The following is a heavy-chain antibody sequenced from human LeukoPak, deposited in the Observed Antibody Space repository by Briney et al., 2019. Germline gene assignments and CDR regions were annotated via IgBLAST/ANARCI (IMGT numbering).Heavy chain of an antibody. CDR3: ATALAPMDLYSNYLPNYGMDV. CDR2: FDPEDGET. CDR1: GYTLTELS. J-gene: IGHJ6*02. V-gene: IGHV1-24*01. D-gene: IGHD4-11*01. Sequence: ASVKVSCKVSGYTLTELSMHWVRQAPGKGLEWMGGFDPEDGETIYAQKFQGRVTMTEDTSTDTAYMELSSLRSEGTAVYYCATALAPMDLYSNYLPNYGMDVWGQGTTVTVSS.